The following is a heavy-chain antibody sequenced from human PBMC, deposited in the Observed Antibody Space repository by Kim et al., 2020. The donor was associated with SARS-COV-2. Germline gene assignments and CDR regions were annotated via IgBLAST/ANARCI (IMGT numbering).Heavy chain of an antibody. V-gene: IGHV3-15*01. Sequence: GWSLRLSCAASGFTFSNAWMSWVRQAPGKGLEWVGRIKSKTDGGTTDYAAPVKGRFTISRDDSKNTLYLQMNSLKTEDTAVYYCTTGLVAGMGWYYFDYWGQGTLVTVSS. D-gene: IGHD6-19*01. CDR1: GFTFSNAW. CDR2: IKSKTDGGTT. J-gene: IGHJ4*02. CDR3: TTGLVAGMGWYYFDY.